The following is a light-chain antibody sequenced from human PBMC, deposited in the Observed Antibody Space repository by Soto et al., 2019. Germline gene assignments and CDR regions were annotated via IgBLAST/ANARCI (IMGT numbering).Light chain of an antibody. V-gene: IGKV3-15*01. CDR1: QSVSID. CDR3: QQYNKWPLT. CDR2: GAS. Sequence: VWTQSPGTMPLSPGERATLSCRASQSVSIDLAWYQQTPGQAPRLLIYGASTRATGIPVRFSGSASGTEFTLTISSLQSEDFTVYYCQQYNKWPLTFGQGTKVDIK. J-gene: IGKJ1*01.